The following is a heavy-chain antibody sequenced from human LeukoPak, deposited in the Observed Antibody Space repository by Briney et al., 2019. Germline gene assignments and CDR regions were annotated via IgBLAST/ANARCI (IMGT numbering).Heavy chain of an antibody. Sequence: ASVKVSCKASGYTFTSYGIGWVRQAPGQGLERLGWMSAYNNNRNYAQKLHGRVTMTTDTSTSTAYMELSSLRSDDTAVYYCARDRDGYNGYTDWGQGTLVTVSS. CDR2: MSAYNNNR. CDR3: ARDRDGYNGYTD. CDR1: GYTFTSYG. D-gene: IGHD5-24*01. V-gene: IGHV1-18*01. J-gene: IGHJ4*02.